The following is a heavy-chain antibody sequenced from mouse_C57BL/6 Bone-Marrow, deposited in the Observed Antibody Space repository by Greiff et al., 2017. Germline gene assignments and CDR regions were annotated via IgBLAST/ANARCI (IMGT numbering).Heavy chain of an antibody. V-gene: IGHV1S22*01. Sequence: LQQPGSELVRPGASVKLSCKASGYTFTSYWMPWVKQRPGQGLEWFGNIYPGSGSTNYDEKFKSKPTLTVDTSSSTAYMQLSSLTSEDSAVYYCTRPARAPHYIDYWGQGTTLTVSS. CDR2: IYPGSGST. D-gene: IGHD3-1*01. J-gene: IGHJ2*01. CDR1: GYTFTSYW. CDR3: TRPARAPHYIDY.